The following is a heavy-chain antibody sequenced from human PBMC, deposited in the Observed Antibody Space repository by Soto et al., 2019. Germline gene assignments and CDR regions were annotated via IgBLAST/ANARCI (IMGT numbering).Heavy chain of an antibody. D-gene: IGHD3-10*01. Sequence: PSETLSLTCTVSGGSISSYYWSWIRQPPGKGLEWIGYIYYSGSTNYNPSLKSRVTISVDRSKNQFSLKLSSVTAEDTAVYYCARGWFGELFSDYWGQGTLVTVSS. CDR3: ARGWFGELFSDY. V-gene: IGHV4-59*12. CDR1: GGSISSYY. CDR2: IYYSGST. J-gene: IGHJ4*02.